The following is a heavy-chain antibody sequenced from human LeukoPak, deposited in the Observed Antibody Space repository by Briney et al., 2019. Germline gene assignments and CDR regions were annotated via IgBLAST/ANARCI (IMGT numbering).Heavy chain of an antibody. CDR1: GGSISSYY. Sequence: SETLSLTCTVSGGSISSYYWSWIRQPPGKGLEWIGYIYYSGSTNYNPSLKSRVTISVDTSKNQFSLKLSSVTAADTAVYYCASSVVVAATFDYWGQGTLVTVSS. D-gene: IGHD2-15*01. CDR2: IYYSGST. J-gene: IGHJ4*02. V-gene: IGHV4-59*01. CDR3: ASSVVVAATFDY.